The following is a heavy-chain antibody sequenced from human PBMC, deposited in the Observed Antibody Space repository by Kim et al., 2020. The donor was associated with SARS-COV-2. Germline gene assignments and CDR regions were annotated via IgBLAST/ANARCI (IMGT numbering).Heavy chain of an antibody. V-gene: IGHV3-9*01. J-gene: IGHJ6*02. Sequence: GGSLRLSCAASGFTFDDYAMHWVRQAPGKGLEWVSGISWNSGSIGYADSVKGRFTISRDNAKNSLYLQMNSLRAEDTALYYCAKGPSNIVGATYYYYGMDVWGQGTTVTVSS. CDR1: GFTFDDYA. CDR2: ISWNSGSI. D-gene: IGHD1-26*01. CDR3: AKGPSNIVGATYYYYGMDV.